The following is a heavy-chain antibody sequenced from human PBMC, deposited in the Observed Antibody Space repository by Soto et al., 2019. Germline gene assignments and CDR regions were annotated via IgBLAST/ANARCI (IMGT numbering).Heavy chain of an antibody. Sequence: PGESLKISCKGFGYSFTSYWIGWVRHMPGKGLEWMGIIYPGDSDTRYSPSFQGQVTISADKSISTAYLQWSSLKASDTAMYYCARSSVAGSYYYGMDVWGQGTTVTVSS. CDR1: GYSFTSYW. J-gene: IGHJ6*02. V-gene: IGHV5-51*01. CDR3: ARSSVAGSYYYGMDV. CDR2: IYPGDSDT. D-gene: IGHD6-19*01.